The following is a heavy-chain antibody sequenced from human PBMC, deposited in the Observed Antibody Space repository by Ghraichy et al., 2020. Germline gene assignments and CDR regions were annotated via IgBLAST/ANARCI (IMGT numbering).Heavy chain of an antibody. J-gene: IGHJ4*02. D-gene: IGHD6-19*01. CDR2: ISGSGGRT. V-gene: IGHV3-23*01. CDR3: AKDRDGYSSYWYPIFDY. CDR1: GFTFSSYA. Sequence: LSLTCAASGFTFSSYAMSWVRQAPGKGLEWVSAISGSGGRTYYADSVKGRFTISRDNSKNTLYLQMNSLRAEDTAVYSCAKDRDGYSSYWYPIFDYWGQGTLVPVSS.